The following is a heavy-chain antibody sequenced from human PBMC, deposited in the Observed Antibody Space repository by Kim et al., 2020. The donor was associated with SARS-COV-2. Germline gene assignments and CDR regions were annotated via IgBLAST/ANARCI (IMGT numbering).Heavy chain of an antibody. Sequence: SVKVSCKASGGTFSSYAISWVRQAPGQGLEWMGGIIPIFGTANYAQKFQGRVTITADESTSTAYMELSSLRSEDTAVYYCARILYYYGSGSYRYYYGMDVWGQGTTVTVSS. V-gene: IGHV1-69*13. J-gene: IGHJ6*02. CDR1: GGTFSSYA. CDR3: ARILYYYGSGSYRYYYGMDV. D-gene: IGHD3-10*01. CDR2: IIPIFGTA.